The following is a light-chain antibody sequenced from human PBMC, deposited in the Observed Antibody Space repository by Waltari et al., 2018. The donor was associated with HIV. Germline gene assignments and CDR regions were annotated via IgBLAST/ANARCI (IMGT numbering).Light chain of an antibody. CDR1: TRDVGGYHY. CDR2: DVS. J-gene: IGLJ3*02. Sequence: SALTQPRSVSGSPGQSVTISCTGTTRDVGGYHYLSWYQQHPGKAPKLMIYDVSKRPSGVPARFSASKSGNTASLTISGLQAEDEADYYCCSYGGSYTWVFGGGTKLTVL. CDR3: CSYGGSYTWV. V-gene: IGLV2-11*01.